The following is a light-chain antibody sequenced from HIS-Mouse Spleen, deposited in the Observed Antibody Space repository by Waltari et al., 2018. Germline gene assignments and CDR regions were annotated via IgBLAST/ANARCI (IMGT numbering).Light chain of an antibody. J-gene: IGLJ2*01. Sequence: SYVLTQPPSVSVAPGKTARITCGGNNIGSKSVHWYQQKPGQAPVLVVYDDRDRPSGIPGRCSGSNSGNTATLTISRVEAGDEADYYCQVWDSSSDHVVFGGGTKLTVL. CDR3: QVWDSSSDHVV. V-gene: IGLV3-21*03. CDR1: NIGSKS. CDR2: DDR.